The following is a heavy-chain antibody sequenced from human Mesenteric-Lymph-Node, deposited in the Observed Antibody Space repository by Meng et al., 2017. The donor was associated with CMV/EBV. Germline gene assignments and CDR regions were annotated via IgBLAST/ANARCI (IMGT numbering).Heavy chain of an antibody. CDR3: AKCYYDFWSDYFPPTTAMDV. CDR1: GFTFSSYA. Sequence: GGSLRLSCAASGFTFSSYAMNWVRQAPGKGLEWVSSMSGDGDSTYYADAVKGRFTISRDNSKSTLFLQVNSLRAEDTAIYYCAKCYYDFWSDYFPPTTAMDVWGQGTTVTVSS. J-gene: IGHJ6*02. D-gene: IGHD3-3*01. V-gene: IGHV3-23*01. CDR2: MSGDGDST.